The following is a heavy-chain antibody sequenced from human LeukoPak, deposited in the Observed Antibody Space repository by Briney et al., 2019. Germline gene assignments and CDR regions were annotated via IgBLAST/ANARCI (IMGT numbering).Heavy chain of an antibody. CDR1: GGSISSYY. D-gene: IGHD6-19*01. V-gene: IGHV4-59*08. CDR2: IHYSRST. CDR3: AVTVAGPNWFDS. Sequence: SETLSLTCNVSGGSISSYYWSWIRQPPGKRLEWIGRIHYSRSTKYNPSLKSRVSISLDTTKNQFSLRLSPVTAADAAVYYSAVTVAGPNWFDSWGQGTQITVSS. J-gene: IGHJ5*01.